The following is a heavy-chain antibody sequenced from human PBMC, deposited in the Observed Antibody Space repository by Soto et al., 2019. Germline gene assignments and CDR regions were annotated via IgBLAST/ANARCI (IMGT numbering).Heavy chain of an antibody. D-gene: IGHD2-15*01. CDR3: ASSGGSGLEYFQH. Sequence: QVQLVESGGGVVQPGRSLNLSCAASGFTFGSYGMHWVRQAPGKGLEWVAVIWYDGSNKYYEDSVKGRFTISRDNSKNTLYLQMNSLRAEDTAVYYCASSGGSGLEYFQHWGQGTLVTVSS. J-gene: IGHJ1*01. V-gene: IGHV3-33*08. CDR2: IWYDGSNK. CDR1: GFTFGSYG.